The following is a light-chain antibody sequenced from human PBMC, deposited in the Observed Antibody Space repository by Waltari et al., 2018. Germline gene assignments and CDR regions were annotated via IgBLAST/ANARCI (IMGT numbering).Light chain of an antibody. V-gene: IGKV3-11*01. J-gene: IGKJ3*01. CDR2: DAS. CDR3: QQRSDWPPGFT. CDR1: QSVSSY. Sequence: EIVLTQSPATLSLSPGERATLSCRASQSVSSYLAWYQQKPGQTPTLLIYDASSRATGIPARFSGSGSGTDFTLTISSLEPEEFAVYYCQQRSDWPPGFTFGPGTKVDIK.